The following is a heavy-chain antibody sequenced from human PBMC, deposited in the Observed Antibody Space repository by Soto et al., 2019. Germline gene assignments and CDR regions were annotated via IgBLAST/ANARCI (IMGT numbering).Heavy chain of an antibody. J-gene: IGHJ5*02. Sequence: QVHLVESGGGVVQPGRSLRLSCAASGFTFSNYEMHWVRQAPGKGLEWVAVISFDGNNKYYAESVKGRFSISRDNSKNTLYLQMNSLRVEDAAVYYCAKRVVHSTSWYLVDTWGRGTLVTVSS. CDR1: GFTFSNYE. CDR2: ISFDGNNK. CDR3: AKRVVHSTSWYLVDT. V-gene: IGHV3-30*18. D-gene: IGHD6-13*01.